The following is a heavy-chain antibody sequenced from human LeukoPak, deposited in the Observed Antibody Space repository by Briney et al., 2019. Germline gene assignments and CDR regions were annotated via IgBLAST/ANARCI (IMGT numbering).Heavy chain of an antibody. CDR1: GFTFSSYA. Sequence: GGSLRLSCAASGFTFSSYAMSWVRQTPGKGLEWVSSISSGGSTYCADSVQGRFTISRDNSKNTLYLQMNSLRAEDTAVYYCAKPSRSFYIAASGTVDYWGQGTLVTVST. V-gene: IGHV3-23*01. CDR3: AKPSRSFYIAASGTVDY. D-gene: IGHD6-13*01. J-gene: IGHJ4*02. CDR2: ISSGGST.